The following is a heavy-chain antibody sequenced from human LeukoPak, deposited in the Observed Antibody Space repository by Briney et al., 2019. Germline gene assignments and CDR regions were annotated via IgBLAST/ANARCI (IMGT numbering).Heavy chain of an antibody. CDR3: ARDLRPSYYSSIMWEY. D-gene: IGHD6-13*01. Sequence: ASVKVSCKASGYTFTSYGISWVRQAPGQGLEWMGWISAYNGNTNYAQKLQGGVTMTTDTSTSTAYMELRSLRSDDTAVYYCARDLRPSYYSSIMWEYWGQGTLVTVSS. J-gene: IGHJ4*02. V-gene: IGHV1-18*01. CDR2: ISAYNGNT. CDR1: GYTFTSYG.